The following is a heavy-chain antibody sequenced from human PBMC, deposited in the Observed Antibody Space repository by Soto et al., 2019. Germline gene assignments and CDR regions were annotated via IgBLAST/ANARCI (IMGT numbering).Heavy chain of an antibody. J-gene: IGHJ5*02. D-gene: IGHD6-13*01. V-gene: IGHV3-20*01. CDR3: ARDRGTAAGKIWGTNWFDP. CDR1: GFTFDDYG. CDR2: INWNGGST. Sequence: GGSLRLSCAASGFTFDDYGMSWVRQAPGKGLEWVSGINWNGGSTGYADSVKGRFTISRDNAKNSLYLQMNSLRAEDTALYHCARDRGTAAGKIWGTNWFDPWGQGTLVTVSS.